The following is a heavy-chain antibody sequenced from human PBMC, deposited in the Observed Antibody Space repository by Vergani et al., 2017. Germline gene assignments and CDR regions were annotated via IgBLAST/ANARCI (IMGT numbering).Heavy chain of an antibody. CDR1: GFTFNEYW. Sequence: EVELVESGGGLVQPGGSLRLSCAASGFTFNEYWMHWARQVPGKGLVWVSGMHGDGDTISYADSVKGRFTISRDNANNTLFLQMNSLRAEDTAVYYCARARKFRVGVVWENWCDPWGQGTLVTVSS. D-gene: IGHD3-3*01. V-gene: IGHV3-74*01. J-gene: IGHJ5*02. CDR2: MHGDGDTI. CDR3: ARARKFRVGVVWENWCDP.